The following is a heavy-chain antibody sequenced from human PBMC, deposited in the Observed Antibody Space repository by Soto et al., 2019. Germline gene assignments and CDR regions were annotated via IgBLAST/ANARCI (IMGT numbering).Heavy chain of an antibody. Sequence: QVQLVQSGAEVKKPGSSVKVSCKASGCTFSSYAISWVRQSPGQGLAWMGGIIPIFGTAYYAQTFQGRVTITADESTSKAYMELSSLRSEDTAGYDGARVPPPWEMPETVDYWGQGTLVTVSS. CDR1: GCTFSSYA. CDR2: IIPIFGTA. J-gene: IGHJ4*02. CDR3: ARVPPPWEMPETVDY. V-gene: IGHV1-69*12. D-gene: IGHD1-26*01.